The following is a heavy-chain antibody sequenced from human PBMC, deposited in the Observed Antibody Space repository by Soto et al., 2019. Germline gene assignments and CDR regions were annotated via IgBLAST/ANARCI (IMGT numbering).Heavy chain of an antibody. CDR1: GFNFRRYE. V-gene: IGHV3-48*03. J-gene: IGHJ5*01. CDR2: ISSSELTT. CDR3: ARYGTRGDW. Sequence: GGSLRRSCQAPGFNFRRYEMHWVRKAPGKGLEWVSYISSSELTTYYADFAEGRFTISRDNAKDSLYLHLNSLRVGDTAVYYCARYGTRGDWWGLGTQVTVSS. D-gene: IGHD3-10*01.